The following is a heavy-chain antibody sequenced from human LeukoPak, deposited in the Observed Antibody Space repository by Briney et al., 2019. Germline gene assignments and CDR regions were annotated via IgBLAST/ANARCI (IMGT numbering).Heavy chain of an antibody. D-gene: IGHD3-16*01. V-gene: IGHV4-59*12. CDR3: ARDGGTNYYYYMDV. J-gene: IGHJ6*03. CDR1: GVSITTYY. Sequence: SETLSLTCTVSGVSITTYYWNWVRQPPGKGLEWIGHMFYSGTTSYNPSLKSRVTMSVDTSKNQFSLKLTSVTAADTAAYYCARDGGTNYYYYMDVWGKGTTVTISS. CDR2: MFYSGTT.